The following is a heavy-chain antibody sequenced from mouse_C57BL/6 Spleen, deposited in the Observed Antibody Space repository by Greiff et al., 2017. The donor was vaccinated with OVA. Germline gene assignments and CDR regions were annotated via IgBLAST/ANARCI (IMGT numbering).Heavy chain of an antibody. V-gene: IGHV1-26*01. CDR2: INPNNGGT. CDR3: ANDDGGVDD. CDR1: GYTFTDYY. J-gene: IGHJ2*01. D-gene: IGHD2-12*01. Sequence: VQLQQSGPELVKPGASVKISCKASGYTFTDYYMNWVKQSHGKSLEWIGDINPNNGGTSYNQKFKGKATLTVDKSSSTAYMELRSLTSEDSAVYYCANDDGGVDDWGQGTTLTVAS.